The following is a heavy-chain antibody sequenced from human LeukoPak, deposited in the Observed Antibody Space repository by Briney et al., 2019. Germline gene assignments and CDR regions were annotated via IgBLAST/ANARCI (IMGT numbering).Heavy chain of an antibody. J-gene: IGHJ4*02. CDR1: GYTFTSYA. D-gene: IGHD3-3*01. Sequence: ASVKVSCKASGYTFTSYAMHWVRQAPGQRLEWMGWINAGNGNTKYSQKFQGRVTITRDTSASTAYMELSSLRSEDTAVYYCARGASRITIFGVVTHDLDYWGQGTLVTVSS. CDR3: ARGASRITIFGVVTHDLDY. CDR2: INAGNGNT. V-gene: IGHV1-3*01.